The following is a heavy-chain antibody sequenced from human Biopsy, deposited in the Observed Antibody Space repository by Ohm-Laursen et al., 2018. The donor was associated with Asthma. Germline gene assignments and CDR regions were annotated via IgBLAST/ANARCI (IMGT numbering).Heavy chain of an antibody. Sequence: SLRLSCTVSGFVFSQSGMHWVRQALGKGLEWVALISSDGYNKYYKDSVKGRFTISRDNSKLRLYLEINSLRVEDSAVSYCARESGQDSGGTGAFDRWGQGIMVAVSS. V-gene: IGHV3-30*03. CDR3: ARESGQDSGGTGAFDR. CDR1: GFVFSQSG. CDR2: ISSDGYNK. J-gene: IGHJ3*02. D-gene: IGHD4-23*01.